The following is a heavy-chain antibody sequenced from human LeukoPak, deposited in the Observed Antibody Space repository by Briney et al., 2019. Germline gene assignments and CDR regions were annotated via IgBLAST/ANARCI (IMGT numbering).Heavy chain of an antibody. Sequence: GGSLRLSCAASGFTFSHYAMSWVRQAPGKGLEWVSGISGSGGSTYYADSVRGRFTISRDNSKDTLYLQVSSLRPEDTALYYCATGNDILTSFYEWGLGTLVTVSS. CDR1: GFTFSHYA. CDR2: ISGSGGST. CDR3: ATGNDILTSFYE. J-gene: IGHJ4*02. D-gene: IGHD3-9*01. V-gene: IGHV3-23*01.